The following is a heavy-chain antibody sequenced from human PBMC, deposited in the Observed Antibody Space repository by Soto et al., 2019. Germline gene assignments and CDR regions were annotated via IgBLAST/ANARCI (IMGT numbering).Heavy chain of an antibody. V-gene: IGHV3-23*01. D-gene: IGHD2-2*02. CDR1: GFTFSSYA. J-gene: IGHJ3*02. CDR3: AKALGIVVVPAAIQKSLGAFDI. CDR2: ISGSGGST. Sequence: PGGSLRLSCAASGFTFSSYAMSWVRQAPGKGLEWVSAISGSGGSTYYADSVKGRFTISRDNSKNTLYLQMNSLRAEDTAVYYCAKALGIVVVPAAIQKSLGAFDIWGRGTMVTVSS.